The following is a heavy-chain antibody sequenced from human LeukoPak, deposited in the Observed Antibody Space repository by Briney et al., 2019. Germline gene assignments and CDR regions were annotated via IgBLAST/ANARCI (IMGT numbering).Heavy chain of an antibody. CDR2: IYYSGST. CDR3: ARHASVDGNWPRPLDY. CDR1: GGSISSSPYY. J-gene: IGHJ4*02. Sequence: PSETLSLTCTVSGGSISSSPYYWGWIRPPPGKGLAWIGNIYYSGSTYYNPSLKTRVTICVDTSKNQYPLKLTSVTAADTAVYYCARHASVDGNWPRPLDYWGEGSLVTVSS. V-gene: IGHV4-39*01. D-gene: IGHD6-19*01.